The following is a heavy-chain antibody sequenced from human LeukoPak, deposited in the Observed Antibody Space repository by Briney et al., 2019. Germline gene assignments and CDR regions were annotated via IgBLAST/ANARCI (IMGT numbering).Heavy chain of an antibody. CDR3: ARDLGYSYGWSAFDI. CDR2: IYYSGST. J-gene: IGHJ3*02. V-gene: IGHV4-59*02. CDR1: GGSVSGYY. D-gene: IGHD5-18*01. Sequence: SETLSLTCSVSGGSVSGYYWSWIRQPPGKGLEWIGYIYYSGSTNYNPSLKSRVTISVDTSKNRFSLKLSSVTAADTAVYYCARDLGYSYGWSAFDIWGQGTMVTVSS.